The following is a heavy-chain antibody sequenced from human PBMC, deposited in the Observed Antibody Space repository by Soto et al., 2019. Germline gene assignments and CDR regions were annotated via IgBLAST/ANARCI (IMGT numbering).Heavy chain of an antibody. D-gene: IGHD1-26*01. V-gene: IGHV3-48*03. Sequence: EAQLVESGGGLVQPGGSLRLSCAASGFTFSNYEIHWVRQAPGKGLEWVSYITSSGSSIYYADSVKGRFTISRDNAKNSLYLQMNSLTAEDTAVYYCARGGIVGRINSGGRRFDYWGQGTLVTVSS. CDR2: ITSSGSSI. CDR1: GFTFSNYE. CDR3: ARGGIVGRINSGGRRFDY. J-gene: IGHJ4*02.